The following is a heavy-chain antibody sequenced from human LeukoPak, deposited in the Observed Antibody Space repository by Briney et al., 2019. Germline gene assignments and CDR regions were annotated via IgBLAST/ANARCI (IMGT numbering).Heavy chain of an antibody. J-gene: IGHJ4*02. D-gene: IGHD6-13*01. Sequence: GRSLRLSCAASGFTFSSYGMNWVRQAPGKGLEWVAYISSSSSNIYYADSVKDRFTISRDNAKNSLYLQMNSLRAEDTVVYYCALLQQLDYWGQGTLVTVSS. CDR1: GFTFSSYG. CDR2: ISSSSSNI. V-gene: IGHV3-48*01. CDR3: ALLQQLDY.